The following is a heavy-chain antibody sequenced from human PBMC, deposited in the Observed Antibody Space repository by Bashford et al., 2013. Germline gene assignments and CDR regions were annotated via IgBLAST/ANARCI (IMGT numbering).Heavy chain of an antibody. CDR2: IYSDGST. D-gene: IGHD1-26*01. J-gene: IGHJ5*02. CDR3: TRGTWGATS. V-gene: IGHV4-4*07. CDR1: GVPIGGNY. Sequence: SETLSLTCTVSGVPIGGNYFNWVRQAAGKGLEWLGRIYSDGSTTDNVSLKSRVTMSLDMSKNQLLLTLTSVTAADTAVYYCTRGTWGATSWGQGTLVTVSS.